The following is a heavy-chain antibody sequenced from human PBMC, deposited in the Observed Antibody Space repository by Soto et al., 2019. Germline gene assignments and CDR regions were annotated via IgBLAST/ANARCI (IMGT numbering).Heavy chain of an antibody. Sequence: EVQLVESGGDLVQPGGSLRLSCVASGFTFSSYWMHWVRQVPGKGLVWVSRISSDGSSTSYADSVRGRFIISRDNAKNTLYLQVNSLRVDDTAVYYCARGTVRDHDFGDHWGHGTLVAVSS. V-gene: IGHV3-74*01. J-gene: IGHJ4*01. D-gene: IGHD4-17*01. CDR2: ISSDGSST. CDR3: ARGTVRDHDFGDH. CDR1: GFTFSSYW.